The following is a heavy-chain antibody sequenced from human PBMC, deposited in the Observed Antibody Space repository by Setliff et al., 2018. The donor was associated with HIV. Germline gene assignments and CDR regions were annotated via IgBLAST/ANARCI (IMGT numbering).Heavy chain of an antibody. CDR1: GGSISSYY. J-gene: IGHJ2*01. V-gene: IGHV4-59*01. D-gene: IGHD6-6*01. CDR2: IYYSGGT. Sequence: ASETLSLTCTVSGGSISSYYWSWIRQPPGKGLDWIGYIYYSGGTNYNPSRKSRVTISVDTSKNQFSLKLNSVTAADTAVYYCARDSDLDYSSSARWYFDLWGRGTLVTVSS. CDR3: ARDSDLDYSSSARWYFDL.